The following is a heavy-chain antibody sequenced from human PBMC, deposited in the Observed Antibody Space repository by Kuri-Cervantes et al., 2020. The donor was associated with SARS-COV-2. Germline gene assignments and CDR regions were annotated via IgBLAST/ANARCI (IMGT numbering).Heavy chain of an antibody. CDR3: GTSRAFDY. CDR2: IRSKAYGGTT. D-gene: IGHD1-1*01. Sequence: GESLKISCTASGFTFGDYAMSWVRQAPGKGLEWVGFIRSKAYGGTTDYAAPVKGRFTISRDDSKNTLYLQMNSLQTEDTGVYYCGTSRAFDYWGQGTLVTVSS. CDR1: GFTFGDYA. J-gene: IGHJ4*02. V-gene: IGHV3-49*04.